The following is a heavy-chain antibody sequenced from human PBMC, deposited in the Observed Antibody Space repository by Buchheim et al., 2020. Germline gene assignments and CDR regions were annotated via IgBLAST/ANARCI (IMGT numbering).Heavy chain of an antibody. CDR2: IFPGDSDT. V-gene: IGHV5-51*01. J-gene: IGHJ4*02. CDR3: ARSESKTFDY. Sequence: EVQLVQSGAEVRKPGESLKISCKDTGYSFPSSWIGWVRQMPGKGLEWMGIIFPGDSDTRYSPSFEGHVSISADRSINTAYLQWSSLKASDTAMYYCARSESKTFDYWGQGTL. D-gene: IGHD3-10*01. CDR1: GYSFPSSW.